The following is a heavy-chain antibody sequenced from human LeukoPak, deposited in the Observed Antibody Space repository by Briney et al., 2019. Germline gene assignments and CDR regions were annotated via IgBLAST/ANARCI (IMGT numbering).Heavy chain of an antibody. J-gene: IGHJ4*02. D-gene: IGHD2-2*01. CDR1: GFTVSSIY. CDR3: ARESRPATADY. CDR2: IYSGGST. V-gene: IGHV3-53*01. Sequence: GGSLRLSCAASGFTVSSIYMSWVRQAPGKGLEWVSVIYSGGSTYYADSVKGRFTISRDNSKNTLYLQMNSLRDEDTAVYYCARESRPATADYWGQGTLVTVSS.